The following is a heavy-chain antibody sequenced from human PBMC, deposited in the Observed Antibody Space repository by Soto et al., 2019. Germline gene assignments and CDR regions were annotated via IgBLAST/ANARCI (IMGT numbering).Heavy chain of an antibody. D-gene: IGHD1-26*01. CDR1: GGSISSGGYY. Sequence: QVQLQESGPGLVKPSQTLSLTCTVSGGSISSGGYYWSWIRQHPGKGLEWIGYIYYSGSTYYNPSLKRRVTISVDTSKNQFSLKLSSVTAADTAVSYCARERGKAGELRDYWGQGTLVTVSS. V-gene: IGHV4-31*03. J-gene: IGHJ4*02. CDR2: IYYSGST. CDR3: ARERGKAGELRDY.